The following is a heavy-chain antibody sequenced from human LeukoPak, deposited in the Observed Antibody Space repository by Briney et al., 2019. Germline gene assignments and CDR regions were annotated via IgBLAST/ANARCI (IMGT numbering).Heavy chain of an antibody. CDR1: GYSFTSYW. Sequence: GESLKISCKGSGYSFTSYWISWVRQMPGKGLEWMGIIYPGDGDARYSLSFQGQVTMSADKSNSIAYLQWSSLRASDTAIYYCARRGGSGWTGGFDYWGLGTLVTVSS. CDR2: IYPGDGDA. J-gene: IGHJ4*02. CDR3: ARRGGSGWTGGFDY. V-gene: IGHV5-51*01. D-gene: IGHD6-19*01.